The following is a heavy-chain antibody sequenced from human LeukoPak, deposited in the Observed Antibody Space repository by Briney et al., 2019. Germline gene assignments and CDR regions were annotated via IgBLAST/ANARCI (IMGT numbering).Heavy chain of an antibody. Sequence: PSVKVSCKASGYTFTSYGISWVRQAPGQGLEWMGWISAYNGNTNYAQKLQGRVTMTTDTSTSTAYMELRSLRSDDTAVYYCARDRKHSSGWYAYSEFDYWGQGTLVTVSS. D-gene: IGHD6-19*01. V-gene: IGHV1-18*01. CDR3: ARDRKHSSGWYAYSEFDY. J-gene: IGHJ4*02. CDR2: ISAYNGNT. CDR1: GYTFTSYG.